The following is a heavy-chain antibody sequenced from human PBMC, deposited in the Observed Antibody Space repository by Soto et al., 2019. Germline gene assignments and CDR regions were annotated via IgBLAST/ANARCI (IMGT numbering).Heavy chain of an antibody. CDR3: AKERTAKAAAEFDY. Sequence: QVQLVESGGGVVQPGRSLRLSCAASGFTFSNYGMQWVRQAPGKGLEWVAVVSYDGNVKFYADSVKGRFTISRDNSKNTLYLQMNSRRTEDTAIYYCAKERTAKAAAEFDYWGQGTLVTVSS. CDR2: VSYDGNVK. D-gene: IGHD6-25*01. V-gene: IGHV3-30*18. J-gene: IGHJ4*02. CDR1: GFTFSNYG.